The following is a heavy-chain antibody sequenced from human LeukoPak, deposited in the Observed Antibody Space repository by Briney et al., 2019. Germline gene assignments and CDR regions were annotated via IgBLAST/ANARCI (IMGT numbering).Heavy chain of an antibody. J-gene: IGHJ2*01. CDR3: ARGRYDFWRAYFGL. V-gene: IGHV1-2*02. CDR1: GYTFTSYY. D-gene: IGHD3-3*01. CDR2: INPNSGGT. Sequence: ASVKVSCKASGYTFTSYYMHWVRQAPGQGLEWMGWINPNSGGTNYAQKFQGRVTMTRDTSISTAYMELSRLRSDDTAVYYCARGRYDFWRAYFGLWGRGTLVTVSS.